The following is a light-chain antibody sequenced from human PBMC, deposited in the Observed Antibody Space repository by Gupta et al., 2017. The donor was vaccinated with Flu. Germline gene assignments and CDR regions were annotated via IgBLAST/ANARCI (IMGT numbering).Light chain of an antibody. CDR3: QQDNSYSET. Sequence: DIQMTQSPSTLSASVGDRVTITCRASQSISSWLAWYQQKPGKAPKLLIYKASSLESGVPSRFSGSGSGTEFTLTISSLQPDDFANYYCQQDNSYSETFGQGTKVEIK. V-gene: IGKV1-5*03. J-gene: IGKJ1*01. CDR1: QSISSW. CDR2: KAS.